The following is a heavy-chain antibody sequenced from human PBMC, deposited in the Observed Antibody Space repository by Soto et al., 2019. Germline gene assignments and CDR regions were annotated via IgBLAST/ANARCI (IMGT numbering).Heavy chain of an antibody. CDR1: GGTLSSYA. D-gene: IGHD3-22*01. J-gene: IGHJ3*02. Sequence: VASVKVSCKASGGTLSSYAISWVRQAPGQGLEWMGGIIPIFGTANYAQKFQGRVTITADESTSTAYMELSSLRSEDTAVYYCARADYDSSAYYSPLGAFDIWGQGTMVTVSS. CDR3: ARADYDSSAYYSPLGAFDI. V-gene: IGHV1-69*13. CDR2: IIPIFGTA.